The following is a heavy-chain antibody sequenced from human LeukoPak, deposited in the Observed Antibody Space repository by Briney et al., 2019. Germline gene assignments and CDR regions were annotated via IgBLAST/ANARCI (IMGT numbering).Heavy chain of an antibody. Sequence: SETLSLTCAVSGYSISSGYYWGWIRQPPGKGLEWIGSIYHSGSTYYNPSLKSRVTISVDTSKNQCSLKLSSVTGADRPVYYCARVQYQLLYSRNYFDYWVQGTLVTVSS. CDR1: GYSISSGYY. CDR2: IYHSGST. CDR3: ARVQYQLLYSRNYFDY. J-gene: IGHJ4*02. D-gene: IGHD2-2*02. V-gene: IGHV4-38-2*01.